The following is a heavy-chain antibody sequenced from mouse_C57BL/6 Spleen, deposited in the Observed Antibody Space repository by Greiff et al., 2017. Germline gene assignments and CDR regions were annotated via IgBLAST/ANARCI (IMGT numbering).Heavy chain of an antibody. V-gene: IGHV1-50*01. CDR2: IDPSDTYT. D-gene: IGHD2-1*01. CDR3: ARKGGGNYLYYCDY. CDR1: GYTFTSYW. J-gene: IGHJ2*01. Sequence: QVQLQQSGAELVKPGASVKLSCKASGYTFTSYWMQWVKQRPGQGLEWIGEIDPSDTYTNYNQKFKGKATLTVDPSSSTAYMQLSSLTSEDSAVYYCARKGGGNYLYYCDYWGQGTTLTVSS.